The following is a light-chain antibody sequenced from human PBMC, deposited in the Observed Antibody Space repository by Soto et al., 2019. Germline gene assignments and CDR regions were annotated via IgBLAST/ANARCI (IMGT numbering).Light chain of an antibody. CDR3: QQRYSMPLT. V-gene: IGKV3-20*01. J-gene: IGKJ3*01. Sequence: EIVLTQSPGTLSLSPGERATLSCRASQRVSSSYLAWYQQKPGQAPRLLIYGASSRATGIPDRFSGSGSGTDFTLTISRLQADDFAIYYCQQRYSMPLTFGPGTRVDIK. CDR2: GAS. CDR1: QRVSSSY.